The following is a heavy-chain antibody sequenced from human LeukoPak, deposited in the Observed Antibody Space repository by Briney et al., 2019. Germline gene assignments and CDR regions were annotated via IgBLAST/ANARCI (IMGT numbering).Heavy chain of an antibody. D-gene: IGHD3-22*01. CDR2: VSYNGNT. CDR1: GGSISSKTHY. J-gene: IGHJ4*02. CDR3: AKHGEDSSGYYADFFDH. Sequence: SETLSLTCTVSGGSISSKTHYWACIRQTPGKGLEWIGSVSYNGNTYYNPSLKSRVTISVDTSKNQFSLRLSSVTAADTAVYYCAKHGEDSSGYYADFFDHCGQGTLVTVSS. V-gene: IGHV4-39*01.